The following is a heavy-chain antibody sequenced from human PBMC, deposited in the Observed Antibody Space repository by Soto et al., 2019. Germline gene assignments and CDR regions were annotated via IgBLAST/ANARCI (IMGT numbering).Heavy chain of an antibody. Sequence: SVKVSCKASGFTFTSSAMQWVRQARGQRLEWIGWIVVGSGNTNYAQKFQERVTITRDMSTSTAYMELSSLRSEDTAVYYCAAVKRCSGGSCYDDYWGQGTLVTVSS. J-gene: IGHJ4*02. V-gene: IGHV1-58*02. CDR2: IVVGSGNT. CDR3: AAVKRCSGGSCYDDY. D-gene: IGHD2-15*01. CDR1: GFTFTSSA.